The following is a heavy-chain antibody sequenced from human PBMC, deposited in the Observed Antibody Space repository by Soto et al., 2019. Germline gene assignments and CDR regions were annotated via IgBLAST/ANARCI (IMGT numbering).Heavy chain of an antibody. J-gene: IGHJ4*02. V-gene: IGHV3-49*03. D-gene: IGHD5-12*01. CDR2: IRNKAYGGTT. CDR3: TRDGRYSGYPPPAF. CDR1: GFTFADYT. Sequence: EVQLVESGGGLVQPGRSLRLSCTTSGFTFADYTLSWFRQAPGKGLEWLGFIRNKAYGGTTEYAASVKGRFSISRDDSKSIAYLQMNSMKTEDTAVYYCTRDGRYSGYPPPAFWGQGTLVIVSS.